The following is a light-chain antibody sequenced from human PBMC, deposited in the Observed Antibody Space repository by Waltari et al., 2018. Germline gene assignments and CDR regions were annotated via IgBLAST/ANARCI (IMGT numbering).Light chain of an antibody. Sequence: AIRITQSPSSLSASTGDRVTITCRASQGISSYLAWYQQKPGQAPKLLIYAASTLHSGVPSRFSGSGSGTDFTLTISCLQSEDFATYYCQQYYSYPRTFGQGTKLEIK. CDR2: AAS. CDR3: QQYYSYPRT. V-gene: IGKV1-8*01. CDR1: QGISSY. J-gene: IGKJ2*01.